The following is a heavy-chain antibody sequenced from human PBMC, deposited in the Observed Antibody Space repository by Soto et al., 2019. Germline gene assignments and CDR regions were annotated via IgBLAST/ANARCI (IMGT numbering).Heavy chain of an antibody. CDR1: GFIVSDAY. V-gene: IGHV3-66*01. D-gene: IGHD2-15*01. CDR3: AREPRDCRGGSCSITGDAYDI. J-gene: IGHJ3*02. CDR2: ISNRGDT. Sequence: EVQLVESGGGLVQPGGSLRLSCTASGFIVSDAYVNWVRQAPGKGLEWVSVISNRGDTHYADSVRGRFSLSRDISDNTLHLQMNNLRVEDPAVYYCAREPRDCRGGSCSITGDAYDIWGQGTMVTVSS.